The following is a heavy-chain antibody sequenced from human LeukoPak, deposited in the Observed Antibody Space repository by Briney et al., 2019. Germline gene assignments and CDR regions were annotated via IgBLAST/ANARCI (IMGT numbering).Heavy chain of an antibody. Sequence: PGGSLRLSCAASGFNFDDYAMHWVRQAPGKGLEWVSGISWNSDKTGYADSVKGRFTISRDNAKKSLYLQMNSLRAEDTAVYYCAKDRGPTMVRGVIINYYYYMDVWGKGTTVTVSS. CDR2: ISWNSDKT. V-gene: IGHV3-9*01. J-gene: IGHJ6*03. D-gene: IGHD3-10*01. CDR1: GFNFDDYA. CDR3: AKDRGPTMVRGVIINYYYYMDV.